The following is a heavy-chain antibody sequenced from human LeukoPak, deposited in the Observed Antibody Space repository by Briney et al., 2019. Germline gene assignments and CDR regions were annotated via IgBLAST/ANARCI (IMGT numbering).Heavy chain of an antibody. J-gene: IGHJ4*02. Sequence: GGSLRLSCAASGFTFSSYTMNWVRQAPGKGLEWVSSIRSGSSYKYYADSVRGRFTISRDNVKNSLYLQMNSLRAEDTAVYYCARVDGGLYYFDYWGQGTLVTVSS. CDR1: GFTFSSYT. D-gene: IGHD2-15*01. CDR3: ARVDGGLYYFDY. CDR2: IRSGSSYK. V-gene: IGHV3-21*01.